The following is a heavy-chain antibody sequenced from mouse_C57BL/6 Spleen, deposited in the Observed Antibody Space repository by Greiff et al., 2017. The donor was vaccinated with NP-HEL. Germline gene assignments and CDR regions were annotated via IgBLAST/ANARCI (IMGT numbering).Heavy chain of an antibody. J-gene: IGHJ4*01. D-gene: IGHD1-1*01. CDR3: DKSSSYYAMDY. CDR2: IWRGGST. CDR1: GFSLTGYG. Sequence: VQRVESGPGLVQPSQSLSITCTVSGFSLTGYGVHWVRQSPGKGLEWLGVIWRGGSTDYNAAFMSRLSITKDNSKSQVFFKMNSLQADDTAIYYCDKSSSYYAMDYWGQGTSVTVSS. V-gene: IGHV2-5*01.